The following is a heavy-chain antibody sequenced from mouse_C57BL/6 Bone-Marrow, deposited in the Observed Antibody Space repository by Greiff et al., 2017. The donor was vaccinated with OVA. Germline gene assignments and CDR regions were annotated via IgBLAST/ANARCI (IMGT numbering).Heavy chain of an antibody. CDR3: ARGGNSPINMDY. Sequence: VQLQQPGAELVMPGASVKLSCKASGYTFTSYWMHWVKQRPGQGLEWIGEIDPSDSYTNYNQKFKGKSTLTVDKSSSTAYMQLSSLTSEDSAVYYCARGGNSPINMDYWGQGTSVTVSS. CDR1: GYTFTSYW. J-gene: IGHJ4*01. V-gene: IGHV1-69*01. CDR2: IDPSDSYT. D-gene: IGHD2-1*01.